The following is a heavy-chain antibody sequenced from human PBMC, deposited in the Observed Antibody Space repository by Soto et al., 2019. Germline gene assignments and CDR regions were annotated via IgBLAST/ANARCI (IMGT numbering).Heavy chain of an antibody. J-gene: IGHJ6*02. CDR2: IRRRALGVTT. D-gene: IGHD2-2*02. Sequence: PGGSLRLSCTASGFTFGDYTMTWVRQAPGKGLEWVGLIRRRALGVTTEYAASVGGRFTISRDDSKSIAYLQMNSLKTEDTAVYYCTRAHCSSTSCYKVYGMDVWGQGTTVTVSS. V-gene: IGHV3-49*04. CDR3: TRAHCSSTSCYKVYGMDV. CDR1: GFTFGDYT.